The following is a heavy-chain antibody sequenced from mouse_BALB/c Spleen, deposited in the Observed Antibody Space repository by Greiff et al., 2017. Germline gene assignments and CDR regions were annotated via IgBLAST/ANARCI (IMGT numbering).Heavy chain of an antibody. CDR3: ARPYYRDVGAMDY. CDR2: INPYNGGT. CDR1: GYSFTGYT. Sequence: EVQLQQSGPELVKPGASLTISCKASGYSFTGYTMNWVKQSHGKNLEWIGLINPYNGGTSYNQKFKGKATLTVDKSSSTAYMELLSLTSEDSAVYDCARPYYRDVGAMDYWGQGTSVTVAA. J-gene: IGHJ4*01. D-gene: IGHD2-14*01. V-gene: IGHV1-18*01.